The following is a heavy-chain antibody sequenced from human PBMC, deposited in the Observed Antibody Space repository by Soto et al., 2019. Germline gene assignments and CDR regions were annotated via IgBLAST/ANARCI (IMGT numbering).Heavy chain of an antibody. CDR1: GFTFSNAW. V-gene: IGHV3-15*01. CDR3: TTDRFLEWLLPHYYFDY. D-gene: IGHD3-3*01. CDR2: IKSKTDGGTT. Sequence: GGSLRLSCAASGFTFSNAWMSWVRQAPGKGLEWVGRIKSKTDGGTTDYAEPVKGRFTISRDDSKNTLYLQMNSLKTEDTAVYYCTTDRFLEWLLPHYYFDYWGQGTLVTVSS. J-gene: IGHJ4*02.